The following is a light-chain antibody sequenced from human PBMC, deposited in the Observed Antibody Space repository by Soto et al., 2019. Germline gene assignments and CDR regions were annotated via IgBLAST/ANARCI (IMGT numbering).Light chain of an antibody. V-gene: IGLV2-14*03. CDR2: EVT. CDR1: SSDVGGDNY. CDR3: CSYAGSNVFV. J-gene: IGLJ1*01. Sequence: QSVLTQPASVSGSPGQSITISWTGTSSDVGGDNYFSWGEQHPDKAPQLIIYEVTKRPSGVSNRFSGSKSGNTASLTISGLQAEDEGDYHCCSYAGSNVFVFGTGTKVTVL.